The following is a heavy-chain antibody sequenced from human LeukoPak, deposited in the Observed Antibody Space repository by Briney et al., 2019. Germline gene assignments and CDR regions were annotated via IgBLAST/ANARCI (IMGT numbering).Heavy chain of an antibody. CDR1: GGSFSGYY. CDR2: INHSGST. Sequence: SETLSLTCAVYGGSFSGYYWSWIRQPPGKGLEWIGEINHSGSTNYNPSLKSRVTISVDMSKNQFSLKLSSVTAADTAVYYCARQDYYDSSGYCDAFDIWGQGTMVTVSS. CDR3: ARQDYYDSSGYCDAFDI. V-gene: IGHV4-34*01. J-gene: IGHJ3*02. D-gene: IGHD3-22*01.